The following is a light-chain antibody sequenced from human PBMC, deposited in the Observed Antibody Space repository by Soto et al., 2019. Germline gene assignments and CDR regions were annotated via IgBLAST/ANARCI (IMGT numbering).Light chain of an antibody. CDR3: QQYYSTPRK. CDR2: WAS. CDR1: QSVLYSSNNKNY. J-gene: IGKJ1*01. Sequence: DIVMTQSPDSLAVSLGERATINCKSSQSVLYSSNNKNYLAWYQQKPGQPPKLLIYWASTRESGVPDRFSGSGSGTDFTLTISSLQAEDVAVYYCQQYYSTPRKCGQGTKGDIK. V-gene: IGKV4-1*01.